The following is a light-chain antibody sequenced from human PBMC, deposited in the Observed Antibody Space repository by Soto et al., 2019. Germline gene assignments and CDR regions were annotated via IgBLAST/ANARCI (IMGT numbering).Light chain of an antibody. CDR2: GNS. V-gene: IGLV1-40*01. Sequence: QSVLTQPPSVSGAPGQRVIISCTGSSSNIGAGYDVHWYQQLPGTAPKLLIYGNSNRPSGVPDRFSGSKSGTSASLAITGLQAEDEADYYCQSYDSSLSAYVVFGGGTKVTVL. CDR3: QSYDSSLSAYVV. J-gene: IGLJ2*01. CDR1: SSNIGAGYD.